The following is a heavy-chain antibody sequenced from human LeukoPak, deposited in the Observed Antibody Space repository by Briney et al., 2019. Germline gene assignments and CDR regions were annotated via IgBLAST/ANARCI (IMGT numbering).Heavy chain of an antibody. J-gene: IGHJ4*02. CDR3: TRGRGYSSG. Sequence: PSETLSLTCTVSGDSTSSYYWCCIPQPPGERLEWIGYVQYTGSTNYSPSLKSRVTISVDMSKNQFSLELTSVPAADTAIYCCTRGRGYSSGWGQGTLVSVSS. D-gene: IGHD5-18*01. CDR1: GDSTSSYY. CDR2: VQYTGST. V-gene: IGHV4-59*01.